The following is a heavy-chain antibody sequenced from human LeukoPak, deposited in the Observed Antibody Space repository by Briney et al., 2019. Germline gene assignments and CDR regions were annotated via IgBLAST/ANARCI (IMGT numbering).Heavy chain of an antibody. J-gene: IGHJ4*02. Sequence: PGGSLRLSCAASGFTFSSYAMHWVRQAPGKGLEWVAVISYDGSNKYYADSVKGRFTISRDNSKNTLYLQMNSLRAEDTAVYYCAEEKGPWKRWIDYWGQGTLVTVSS. CDR3: AEEKGPWKRWIDY. V-gene: IGHV3-30*04. D-gene: IGHD1-1*01. CDR1: GFTFSSYA. CDR2: ISYDGSNK.